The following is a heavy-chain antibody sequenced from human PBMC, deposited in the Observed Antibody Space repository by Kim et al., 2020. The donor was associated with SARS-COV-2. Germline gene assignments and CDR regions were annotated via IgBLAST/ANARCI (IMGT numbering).Heavy chain of an antibody. J-gene: IGHJ4*02. CDR2: INTDTGNP. CDR3: ASVS. CDR1: GYPFTTYP. Sequence: ASVKVSCKVSGYPFTTYPMNWVRQAPGQGLEWVGWINTDTGNPTYAQGFEGRFVFSLDTSVGTAYLQISGLKAEDSGVYYCASVSWGQGTLVTVSS. V-gene: IGHV7-4-1*02.